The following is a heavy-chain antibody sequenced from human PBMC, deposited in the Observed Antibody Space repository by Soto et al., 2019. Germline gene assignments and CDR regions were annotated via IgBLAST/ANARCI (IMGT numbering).Heavy chain of an antibody. D-gene: IGHD3-3*01. CDR1: GFTFSSYS. CDR2: ISSSSSYI. J-gene: IGHJ4*02. CDR3: ARVQSYYDFSLDY. Sequence: EVQLVESGGGLVKPGGSLRLSCAASGFTFSSYSMNWVRQAPGKGLEWVSSISSSSSYIYYADSVKGRFTIPRDNAKNSLYLQMNSLRAEDTAVYYCARVQSYYDFSLDYWGQGTLVTVSS. V-gene: IGHV3-21*01.